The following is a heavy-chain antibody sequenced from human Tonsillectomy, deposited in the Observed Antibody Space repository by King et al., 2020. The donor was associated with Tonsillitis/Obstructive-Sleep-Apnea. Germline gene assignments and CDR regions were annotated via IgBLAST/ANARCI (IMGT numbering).Heavy chain of an antibody. CDR3: AKAGGYTYGPFDY. Sequence: VQLVESGGGVVQPGRSLRLSCAASGFIFRSYGMHWVRQAPGKGLEWVAVISFDGSNKYYADSVKGRFTISRDNSKNTLYLQMNSLRAEDTAVYYCAKAGGYTYGPFDYWGQGTLVTVSS. V-gene: IGHV3-30*18. D-gene: IGHD5-18*01. CDR1: GFIFRSYG. J-gene: IGHJ4*02. CDR2: ISFDGSNK.